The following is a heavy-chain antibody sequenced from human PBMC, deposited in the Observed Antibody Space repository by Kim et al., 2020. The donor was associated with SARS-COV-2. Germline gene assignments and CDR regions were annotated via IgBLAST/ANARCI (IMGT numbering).Heavy chain of an antibody. V-gene: IGHV3-43*01. Sequence: ADSVKGRFTISRDNSKNSLYLQMNSLRTEDTALYDCAKGLTSSTSPGGDYWGQGTLVTVSS. J-gene: IGHJ4*02. D-gene: IGHD2-2*01. CDR3: AKGLTSSTSPGGDY.